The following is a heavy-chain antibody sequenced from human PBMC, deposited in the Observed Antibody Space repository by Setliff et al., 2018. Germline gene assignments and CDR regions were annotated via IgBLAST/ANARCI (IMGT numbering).Heavy chain of an antibody. Sequence: SETLSLTCTVSGGSISSGTCYWSWIRQPAGKGLEWIGRLHTSGSIDYNPSLKSRVTISVDTSKNQFSLRLRSVTAADTAVYFCARDNTMVGATDYWGLGTLVTVSS. D-gene: IGHD1-26*01. CDR3: ARDNTMVGATDY. CDR2: LHTSGSI. J-gene: IGHJ4*02. CDR1: GGSISSGTCY. V-gene: IGHV4-61*02.